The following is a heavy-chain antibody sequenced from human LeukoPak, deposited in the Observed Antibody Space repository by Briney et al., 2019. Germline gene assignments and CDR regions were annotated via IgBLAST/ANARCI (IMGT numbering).Heavy chain of an antibody. V-gene: IGHV4-38-2*02. CDR3: ARAFYGSSWYHKEDFFDY. J-gene: IGHJ4*02. Sequence: PSETLSLTCTVSGYSINNGYYWGWIRQPPGKGLEWIGSIYHSGSTYYKPSLKSRVTISVDTSKNQFSLKLSSVTAADTAVYYCARAFYGSSWYHKEDFFDYWGQGTPVTVSS. D-gene: IGHD6-13*01. CDR2: IYHSGST. CDR1: GYSINNGYY.